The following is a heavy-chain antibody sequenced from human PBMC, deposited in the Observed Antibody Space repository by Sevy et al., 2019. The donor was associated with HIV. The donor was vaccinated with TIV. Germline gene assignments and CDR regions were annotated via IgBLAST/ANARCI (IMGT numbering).Heavy chain of an antibody. CDR3: AKFQDVGATFVDY. CDR1: GFTFSYYA. Sequence: GGSLRLSCAASGFTFSYYAMSWVRQTPGKGLQWVSGISGSGGSTDYADSVKGRFTISRDNAKNTLYLQMNSLSAEDTAVYYCAKFQDVGATFVDYWGQGTLVTVSS. D-gene: IGHD1-26*01. V-gene: IGHV3-23*01. J-gene: IGHJ4*02. CDR2: ISGSGGST.